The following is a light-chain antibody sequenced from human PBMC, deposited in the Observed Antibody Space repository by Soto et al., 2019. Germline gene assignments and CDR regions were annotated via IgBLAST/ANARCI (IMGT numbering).Light chain of an antibody. J-gene: IGKJ1*01. V-gene: IGKV3-15*01. CDR1: QSVSSSY. CDR3: QQYNKWPWT. Sequence: EIVMTQSPATLSVSPGERATLSCRASQSVSSSYLAWYQQKPGQAPRLLIYGASTRAPGIPARFSGSGSGTEFTLTISSLQSEDFAVYYCQQYNKWPWTFGQGTKVDIK. CDR2: GAS.